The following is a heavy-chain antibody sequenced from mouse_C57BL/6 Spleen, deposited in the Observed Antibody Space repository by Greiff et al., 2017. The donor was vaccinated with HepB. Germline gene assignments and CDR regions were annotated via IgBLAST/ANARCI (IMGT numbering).Heavy chain of an antibody. V-gene: IGHV14-4*01. D-gene: IGHD1-1*01. Sequence: EVKLVESGAELVRPGASVKLSCTASGFNIKDDYMHWVKQRPEQGLEWIGWIDPENGDTEYASKFQGKATITADTSSNTAYLQLSSLTSEDTAVYYCTTTVVGRGYFDYWGQGTTLTVSS. CDR3: TTTVVGRGYFDY. CDR1: GFNIKDDY. CDR2: IDPENGDT. J-gene: IGHJ2*01.